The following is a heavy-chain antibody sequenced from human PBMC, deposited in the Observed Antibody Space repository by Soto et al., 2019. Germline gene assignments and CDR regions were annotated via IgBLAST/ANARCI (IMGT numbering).Heavy chain of an antibody. CDR3: ARDQRVGAIRGYYYCYGMDV. J-gene: IGHJ6*02. CDR1: GFTFTSSA. D-gene: IGHD1-26*01. Sequence: GASVKVSCKASGFTFTSSAVQWVRQARGQRLEWIGWIVVGSGNTNYAQKFQERVTITRDMSTSTAYMELSSLRSEDTAVYYCARDQRVGAIRGYYYCYGMDVSG. CDR2: IVVGSGNT. V-gene: IGHV1-58*01.